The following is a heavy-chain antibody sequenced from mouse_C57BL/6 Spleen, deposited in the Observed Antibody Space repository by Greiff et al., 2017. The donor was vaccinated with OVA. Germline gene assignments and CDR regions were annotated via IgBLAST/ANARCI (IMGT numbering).Heavy chain of an antibody. CDR3: ARAPHYYGSSQSPLGWYCDV. CDR1: GYSITSGYD. Sequence: DVKLQESGPGMVKPSQSLSLTCTVTGYSITSGYDWHWIRHFPGNKLEWMGYISYSGSTNYNPSLKSRISITHDTSKNHFFLKLNAVTTEDTATYYCARAPHYYGSSQSPLGWYCDVWGTGTTVTVSS. J-gene: IGHJ1*03. CDR2: ISYSGST. D-gene: IGHD1-1*01. V-gene: IGHV3-1*01.